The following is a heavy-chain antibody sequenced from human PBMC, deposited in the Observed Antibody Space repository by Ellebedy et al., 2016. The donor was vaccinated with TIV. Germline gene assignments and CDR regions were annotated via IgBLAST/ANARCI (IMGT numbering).Heavy chain of an antibody. CDR1: GGSISGYY. J-gene: IGHJ3*01. D-gene: IGHD6-19*01. CDR3: ATTYSSDRSPNDAFDY. CDR2: IHYTATT. Sequence: MPSETLSLTCTVSGGSISGYYWSSVRRSPRKGLEWIGYIHYTATTNYNPSLKSRVTISIDTSKNQFSLKLSSVTAADTAVYYCATTYSSDRSPNDAFDYWGQGTMVTVSS. V-gene: IGHV4-59*01.